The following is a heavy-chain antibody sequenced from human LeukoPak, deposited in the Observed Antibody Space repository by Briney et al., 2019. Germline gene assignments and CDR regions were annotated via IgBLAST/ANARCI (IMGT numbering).Heavy chain of an antibody. CDR3: ARMDYYDSGDY. J-gene: IGHJ4*02. V-gene: IGHV4-61*01. CDR2: IYYSGST. CDR1: GYSISSGNY. Sequence: SETLSLTCTVSGYSISSGNYWSWIRQPPGKGLEWIGYIYYSGSTNYNPSLKSRVTISVDTSKNQFSLKLSSVTAADTAVYYCARMDYYDSGDYWGQGTLVTVSS. D-gene: IGHD3-22*01.